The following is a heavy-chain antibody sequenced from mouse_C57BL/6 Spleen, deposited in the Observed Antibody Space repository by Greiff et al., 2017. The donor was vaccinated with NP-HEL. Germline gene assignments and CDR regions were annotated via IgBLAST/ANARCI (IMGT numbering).Heavy chain of an antibody. J-gene: IGHJ4*01. V-gene: IGHV1-61*01. CDR3: ARCTTVLMDY. CDR2: IYPSDSET. CDR1: GYTFTSYW. D-gene: IGHD1-1*01. Sequence: VQLQQSGAELVRPGSSVKLSCKASGYTFTSYWMDWVKQRPGQGLEWIGNIYPSDSETHYNQKFKDKATLTVDKSSSTAYMQLSSLTSEDSAVYCGARCTTVLMDYWGQGTAVTGSS.